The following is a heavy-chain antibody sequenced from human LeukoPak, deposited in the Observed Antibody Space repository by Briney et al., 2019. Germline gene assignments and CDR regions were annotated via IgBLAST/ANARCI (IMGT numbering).Heavy chain of an antibody. D-gene: IGHD5-18*01. Sequence: PGGTLRLSCAASGFSFSSYGMSWVRQAPGKGLEWISAITGSGGTTYYADSVEGRFTISRDNSKNTLYLQVNSLRAEDTAVYYCAKFRGYSYGPIGYWGQGTLVTVSS. CDR3: AKFRGYSYGPIGY. V-gene: IGHV3-23*01. CDR1: GFSFSSYG. J-gene: IGHJ4*02. CDR2: ITGSGGTT.